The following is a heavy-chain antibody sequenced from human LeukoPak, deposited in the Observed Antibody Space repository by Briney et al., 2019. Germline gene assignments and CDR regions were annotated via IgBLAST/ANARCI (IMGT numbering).Heavy chain of an antibody. CDR1: GFTFSDYY. J-gene: IGHJ5*02. D-gene: IGHD6-19*01. Sequence: NPGGSLRLSGAASGFTFSDYYMSWIRQAPRKGLEWISSISSSGSVIYYADSVKGRFTISRDNAKNSLYVEMNSLRADDTAVYYCARVWDSSGWSRFDPWGQGTRVTVSS. CDR3: ARVWDSSGWSRFDP. CDR2: ISSSGSVI. V-gene: IGHV3-11*01.